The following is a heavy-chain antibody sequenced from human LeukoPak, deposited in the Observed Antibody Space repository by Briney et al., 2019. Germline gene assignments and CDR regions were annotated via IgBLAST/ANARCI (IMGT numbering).Heavy chain of an antibody. CDR1: GFPFSSYW. CDR2: IKQDGGET. Sequence: GGSLRLSCAASGFPFSSYWMAWVRQAPGKGLEWVASIKQDGGETFYVDSVKGRFTISRDNAKNSLYLQMNSLRAEDTAVYYCARGMGYTSRFDYWGQGTLVTVSS. CDR3: ARGMGYTSRFDY. J-gene: IGHJ4*02. V-gene: IGHV3-7*01. D-gene: IGHD6-13*01.